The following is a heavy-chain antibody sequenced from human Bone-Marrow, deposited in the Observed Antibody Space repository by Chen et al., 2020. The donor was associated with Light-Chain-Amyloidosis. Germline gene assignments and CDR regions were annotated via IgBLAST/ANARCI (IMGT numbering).Heavy chain of an antibody. CDR3: AKDRCTSISCSDFDY. CDR1: GFSFSGHV. Sequence: QVQLVESGGGVVQPGESLRLSCAASGFSFSGHVMHWVRQAPGKGLEWVAVVWNDGSVKYYADSVEGRFSVSRDNPNNILYLQMNSLRAEDTAVYYCAKDRCTSISCSDFDYWGQGTLVTVSS. D-gene: IGHD2-2*01. CDR2: VWNDGSVK. V-gene: IGHV3-33*06. J-gene: IGHJ4*02.